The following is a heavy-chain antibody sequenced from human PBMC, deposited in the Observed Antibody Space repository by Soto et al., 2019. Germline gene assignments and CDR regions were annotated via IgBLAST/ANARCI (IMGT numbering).Heavy chain of an antibody. Sequence: QVQLVESGGGVVQPGRSLRLSCAASGFTFSSYAMHWVRQAPGKGLEWVAVISYDGSNKYYADSVKGRFTISRDNSKNTLYLQMNSLRAEDTAVYYCARAESGDCSSTSCPQLGYYYYYGMDVWGQGTTVTVSS. CDR1: GFTFSSYA. CDR2: ISYDGSNK. V-gene: IGHV3-30-3*01. D-gene: IGHD2-2*01. CDR3: ARAESGDCSSTSCPQLGYYYYYGMDV. J-gene: IGHJ6*02.